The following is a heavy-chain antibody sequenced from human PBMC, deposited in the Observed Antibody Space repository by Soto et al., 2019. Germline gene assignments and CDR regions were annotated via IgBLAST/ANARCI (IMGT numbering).Heavy chain of an antibody. D-gene: IGHD2-15*01. J-gene: IGHJ4*02. CDR2: MNPNSGNT. V-gene: IGHV1-8*01. Sequence: QVQLVQSGAELKKPGASVKVSCKASGYTFTSYDINWVRQATGQGLEWMGWMNPNSGNTGYAQKFQGRVTMTRNTSISTAYMELSSLRSEDTAVYYCARGRNVVVVAAMGYWGQGTLVTVSS. CDR3: ARGRNVVVVAAMGY. CDR1: GYTFTSYD.